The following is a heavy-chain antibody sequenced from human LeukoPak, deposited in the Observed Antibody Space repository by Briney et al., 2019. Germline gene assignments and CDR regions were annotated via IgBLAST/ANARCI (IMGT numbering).Heavy chain of an antibody. CDR3: ARDVFGDSGSSFYGMDV. CDR2: INPNSGGT. CDR1: GYTFTGYY. D-gene: IGHD1-26*01. V-gene: IGHV1-2*04. J-gene: IGHJ6*02. Sequence: GASVKVSCKASGYTFTGYYMHWVRQAPGQGLEWMGWINPNSGGTNYAQKFQGWVTMTRDTSISTAYMELSRLRSDGTAVYYCARDVFGDSGSSFYGMDVWGQGTTVTVSS.